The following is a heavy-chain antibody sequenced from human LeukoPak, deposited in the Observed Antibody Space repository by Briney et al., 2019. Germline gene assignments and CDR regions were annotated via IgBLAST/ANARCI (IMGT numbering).Heavy chain of an antibody. J-gene: IGHJ4*02. CDR1: GFTLSDYS. D-gene: IGHD6-13*01. V-gene: IGHV3-21*01. CDR3: ARRHGSTWADFDY. Sequence: GGSLILSCAASGFTLSDYSMNWVRQAPGKGLEWVSSISSSSNYIYYADSVKGRFTISRDNAKNSLHLQMNSLRDEDTAVYYCARRHGSTWADFDYWGQGTLVTVSS. CDR2: ISSSSNYI.